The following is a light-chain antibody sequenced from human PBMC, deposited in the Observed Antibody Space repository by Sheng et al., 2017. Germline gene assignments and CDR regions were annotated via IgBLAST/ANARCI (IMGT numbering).Light chain of an antibody. CDR1: QSISNW. J-gene: IGKJ1*01. CDR2: TAS. Sequence: DIQMTQSPSTLSASVGDRVTITCRASQSISNWLAWYQQKPGKAPKLLIYTASTLESGVPSRFSGSGSGAEFTLTISSLQPDDLATYYCQQYITNSWKFGQGTKVEIK. V-gene: IGKV1-5*03. CDR3: QQYITNSWK.